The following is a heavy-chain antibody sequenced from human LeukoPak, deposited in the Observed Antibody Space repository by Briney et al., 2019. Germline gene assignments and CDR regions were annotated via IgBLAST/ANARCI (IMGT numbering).Heavy chain of an antibody. CDR2: IYSSGST. CDR3: ARDRSHEARIQFDY. J-gene: IGHJ4*02. V-gene: IGHV4-4*07. Sequence: SETLSLTCTVSGGSFSSYYWSWIRQPAGKGLEWIGRIYSSGSTNYNPSLKSRVTMSLETSKNQFSFKLSYVTSAETAVYYCARDRSHEARIQFDYWGQGTLVTVSS. CDR1: GGSFSSYY. D-gene: IGHD2-21*01.